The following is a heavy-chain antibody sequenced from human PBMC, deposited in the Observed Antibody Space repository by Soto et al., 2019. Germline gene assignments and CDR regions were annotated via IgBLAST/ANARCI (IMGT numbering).Heavy chain of an antibody. J-gene: IGHJ4*02. V-gene: IGHV1-18*04. Sequence: QVQLVQSGAEVKKPGASVKVSCKAFGYTFTTYGINWVRQAPGQGLEWMGWVSPYNGDTTYAQKVQGRVTMTTDTSTRTAYLELRSVRFDDTAVYYCARQFDSDTSGYYYAYWGQGTLVTVSS. CDR3: ARQFDSDTSGYYYAY. CDR2: VSPYNGDT. D-gene: IGHD3-22*01. CDR1: GYTFTTYG.